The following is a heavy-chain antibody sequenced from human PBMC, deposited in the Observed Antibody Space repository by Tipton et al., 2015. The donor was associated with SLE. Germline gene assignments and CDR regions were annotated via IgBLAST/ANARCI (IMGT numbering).Heavy chain of an antibody. CDR3: ARDESTYYYAYGMDV. CDR1: GFTFTNYA. J-gene: IGHJ6*02. V-gene: IGHV3-23*01. Sequence: SLRLSCTASGFTFTNYAMTWVRQAPGKGLEWVSTISGSGTTTYYTDSVKGRFAISRDNSKNRLYLRMNSLRAEDTAVYFCARDESTYYYAYGMDVLGQGTTVTVSS. CDR2: ISGSGTTT. D-gene: IGHD2-2*01.